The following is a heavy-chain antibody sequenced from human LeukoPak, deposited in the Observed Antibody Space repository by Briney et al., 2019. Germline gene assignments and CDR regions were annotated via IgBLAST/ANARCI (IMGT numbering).Heavy chain of an antibody. D-gene: IGHD2-15*01. V-gene: IGHV4-4*07. CDR1: GGSISSYY. CDR3: ARSFGGYCSGGSCGDVAPDWLDP. CDR2: IYTSGST. Sequence: SETLSLTCTVSGGSISSYYWSWIRQPAGKGLEWIGRIYTSGSTNYNPSLKSRVTMSVDTSKNQFSLKLSSVTAADTAVYYCARSFGGYCSGGSCGDVAPDWLDPWGQGTLVTVSS. J-gene: IGHJ5*02.